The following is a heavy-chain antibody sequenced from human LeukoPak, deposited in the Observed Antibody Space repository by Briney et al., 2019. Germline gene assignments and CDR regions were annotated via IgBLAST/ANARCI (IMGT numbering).Heavy chain of an antibody. Sequence: GASVKGSCKASGYTFTGDYMHWVRQAPGQGLESMGWINPNSGGTNYAQKFQGRVTMTRDMSISTAYMELSRLRSDDTAVYYCARGSSYYDSSGYYFGFDPWGQGTLVTVPS. CDR3: ARGSSYYDSSGYYFGFDP. CDR2: INPNSGGT. D-gene: IGHD3-22*01. J-gene: IGHJ5*02. V-gene: IGHV1-2*02. CDR1: GYTFTGDY.